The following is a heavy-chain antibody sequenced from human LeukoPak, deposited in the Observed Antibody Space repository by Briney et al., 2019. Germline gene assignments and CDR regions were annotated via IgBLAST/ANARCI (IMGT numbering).Heavy chain of an antibody. J-gene: IGHJ4*02. D-gene: IGHD3-10*01. V-gene: IGHV3-23*01. Sequence: GGSLRLSCAASGFTFSSYWMGWVRQAPGKGLEWVSAISGSGGSTYYADSVKGRFTISRDNSKNTLYLQMNSLRAEDTAVYYCAKDILLWFGNDYWGQGTLVTVSS. CDR1: GFTFSSYW. CDR3: AKDILLWFGNDY. CDR2: ISGSGGST.